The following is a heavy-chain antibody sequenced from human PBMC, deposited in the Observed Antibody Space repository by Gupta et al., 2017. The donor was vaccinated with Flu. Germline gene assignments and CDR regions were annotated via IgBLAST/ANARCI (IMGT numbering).Heavy chain of an antibody. CDR2: MYYSGST. CDR1: GGSVSSYY. V-gene: IGHV4-59*02. J-gene: IGHJ4*02. CDR3: ERVRYGSDDCEY. D-gene: IGHD3-10*01. Sequence: QVQLQESGPGLVKPSETLSLTCSVSGGSVSSYYWSWIRQPPGKGLEWIAYMYYSGSTNYNPSLKSRVTRSVDTSKKQLYLQLSSVTSADATAADCERVRYGSDDCEYWGQGTLGNVSS.